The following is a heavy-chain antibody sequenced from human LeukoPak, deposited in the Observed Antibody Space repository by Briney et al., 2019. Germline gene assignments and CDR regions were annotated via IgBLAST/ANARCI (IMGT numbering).Heavy chain of an antibody. CDR2: ISYDGTNK. CDR3: AKALGMNYYDSSGYYVLFDY. J-gene: IGHJ4*02. Sequence: GGSLRLSCAASGFTFTNYGIHWVRQAPGKGLEWVAVISYDGTNKYYADSVKGRFTISRDSSKNTVYLQMNSLRAEDTAVYYCAKALGMNYYDSSGYYVLFDYWGQGTLVTVSS. V-gene: IGHV3-30*18. CDR1: GFTFTNYG. D-gene: IGHD3-22*01.